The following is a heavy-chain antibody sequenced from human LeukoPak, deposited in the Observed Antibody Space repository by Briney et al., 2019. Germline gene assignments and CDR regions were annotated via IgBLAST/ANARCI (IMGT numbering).Heavy chain of an antibody. D-gene: IGHD1-26*01. CDR3: ARAVDFSGSSTYYFDY. CDR1: GGTFSSYA. J-gene: IGHJ4*02. CDR2: IIPIFGTA. Sequence: SVKVSCKASGGTFSSYAISWVRQAPGQGLEWMGGIIPIFGTANYAQKFQGRVTITADESTSTAYMELSSLRPEDTAVYYCARAVDFSGSSTYYFDYWGQGTLVTVSS. V-gene: IGHV1-69*13.